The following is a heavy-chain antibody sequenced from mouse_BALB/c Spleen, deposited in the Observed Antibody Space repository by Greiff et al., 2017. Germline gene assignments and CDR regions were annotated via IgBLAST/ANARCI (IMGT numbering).Heavy chain of an antibody. Sequence: EVQLVESGGGLVQPKGSLKLSCAASGFTFNTYAMNWVRQAPGKGLEWVARIRSKSNNYATYYADSVKDRFTISRDDSQSMLYLQMNNLKTEDTAMYYCVRQYGYDDFDYWGQGTTLTVSS. D-gene: IGHD2-2*01. V-gene: IGHV10-1*02. J-gene: IGHJ2*01. CDR1: GFTFNTYA. CDR3: VRQYGYDDFDY. CDR2: IRSKSNNYAT.